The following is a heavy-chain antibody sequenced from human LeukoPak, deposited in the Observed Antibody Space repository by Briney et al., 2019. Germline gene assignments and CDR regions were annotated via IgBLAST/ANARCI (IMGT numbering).Heavy chain of an antibody. J-gene: IGHJ3*01. V-gene: IGHV4-39*01. CDR1: GVSISSNYH. D-gene: IGHD6-13*01. CDR2: IYYSGNT. Sequence: SETLSLTCTVSGVSISSNYHWGWIRQPPGKGLEWIASIYYSGNTFYNPSLKSPVTIPVDTSNNHFSLRLSSVTAADTAVYYCASLGIAATGPAFWGQGTMVSVSS. CDR3: ASLGIAATGPAF.